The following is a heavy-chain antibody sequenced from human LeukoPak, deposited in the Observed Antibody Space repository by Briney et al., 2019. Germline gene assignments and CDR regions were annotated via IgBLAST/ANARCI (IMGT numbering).Heavy chain of an antibody. CDR1: GYSISSGYY. V-gene: IGHV4-38-2*02. CDR2: IYHSGST. D-gene: IGHD2-15*01. J-gene: IGHJ5*02. CDR3: ARGGYCSGGSCFIHNWFDP. Sequence: PSETLSLTCSVSGYSISSGYYWGWIRQPPGKGLEWIGSIYHSGSTYYNPSLKSRVTISVDTSKNQFSLKLSSVAAADTAVYYCARGGYCSGGSCFIHNWFDPWGQGTLVTVSS.